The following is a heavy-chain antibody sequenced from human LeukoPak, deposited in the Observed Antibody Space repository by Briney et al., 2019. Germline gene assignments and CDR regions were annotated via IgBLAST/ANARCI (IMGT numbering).Heavy chain of an antibody. CDR3: ARDQSSAAFDY. Sequence: PGGSLRLSCAASGFTFSSYAMHWVRQAPGKGLEWVAVISYDGSNKYYADSVKGRFTISRDNSKNTLYLQMNSLRAEDTAVYYCARDQSSAAFDYWGQGTLVTVSS. V-gene: IGHV3-30-3*01. CDR2: ISYDGSNK. D-gene: IGHD6-13*01. J-gene: IGHJ4*02. CDR1: GFTFSSYA.